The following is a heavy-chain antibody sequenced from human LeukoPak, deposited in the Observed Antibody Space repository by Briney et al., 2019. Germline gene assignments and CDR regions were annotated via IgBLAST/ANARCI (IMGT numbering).Heavy chain of an antibody. CDR1: GFTFSSYG. Sequence: GRSLRPSCAASGFTFSSYGMHWVRQAPGKGLEWVAVIWYDGSNKYYADSVKGRFTISRDNSKNTLYLQMNSLRAEDTAVYYCAREVVVTAKGGPFDIWGQGTMVTVSS. CDR2: IWYDGSNK. D-gene: IGHD2-21*02. J-gene: IGHJ3*02. CDR3: AREVVVTAKGGPFDI. V-gene: IGHV3-33*01.